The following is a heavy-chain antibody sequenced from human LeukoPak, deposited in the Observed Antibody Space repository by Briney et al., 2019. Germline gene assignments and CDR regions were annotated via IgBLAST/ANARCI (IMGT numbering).Heavy chain of an antibody. V-gene: IGHV1-18*01. CDR3: ARKAPHDTSGWYFDL. CDR2: ISAYNGNT. D-gene: IGHD3-22*01. J-gene: IGHJ2*01. Sequence: ASVEVSCKASGYTFTSYGISWVRQAPGQGLEWMGWISAYNGNTNYAQKFQGRLTMSRDTSTSTLYMELSSLRSEDTAIYYCARKAPHDTSGWYFDLWGRGTLVTVSS. CDR1: GYTFTSYG.